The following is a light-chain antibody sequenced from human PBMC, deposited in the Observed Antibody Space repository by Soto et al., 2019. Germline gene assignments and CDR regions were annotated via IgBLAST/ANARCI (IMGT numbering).Light chain of an antibody. V-gene: IGKV3-20*01. CDR2: GAS. CDR1: QSVISTY. J-gene: IGKJ5*01. Sequence: EIVLTQSPATVSLSPGERATLYCRASQSVISTYLAWYQQKPGQAPRLLIYGASSRATGIPDRFSGSGSGTDFTLTISRLEPEDFAVYYCQQYGSSPITFGQGTRLEIK. CDR3: QQYGSSPIT.